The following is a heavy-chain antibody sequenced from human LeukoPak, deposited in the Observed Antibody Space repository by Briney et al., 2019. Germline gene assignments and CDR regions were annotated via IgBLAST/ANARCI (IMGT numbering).Heavy chain of an antibody. J-gene: IGHJ4*02. Sequence: GRSLRLSCAVSGFTFSSYAMHWVRQAPGKGLEWVAVISYDGSNKYYADSVKGRFTISRDNSKNTLYLQMNSLRAEDTAVYYCARDRYYYDSSGYYYNWGQGTLVTVSS. CDR1: GFTFSSYA. D-gene: IGHD3-22*01. CDR3: ARDRYYYDSSGYYYN. V-gene: IGHV3-30-3*01. CDR2: ISYDGSNK.